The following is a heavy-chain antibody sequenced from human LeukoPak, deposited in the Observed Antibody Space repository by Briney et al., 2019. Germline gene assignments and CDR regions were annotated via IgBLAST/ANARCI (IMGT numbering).Heavy chain of an antibody. D-gene: IGHD1-7*01. Sequence: SVKVSCKASGGTFSSYAISWVRQAPGQGLEWMGGIIPIFGTANYAQKFQGRVTITADESTSTAYMELSSLRSEDTAVYYCAHTDGITGTTDYCYGMDVWGQGTTVTVSS. CDR2: IIPIFGTA. CDR1: GGTFSSYA. J-gene: IGHJ6*02. V-gene: IGHV1-69*13. CDR3: AHTDGITGTTDYCYGMDV.